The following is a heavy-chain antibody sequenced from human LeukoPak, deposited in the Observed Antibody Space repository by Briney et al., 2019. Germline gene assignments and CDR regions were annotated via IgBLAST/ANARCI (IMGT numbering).Heavy chain of an antibody. J-gene: IGHJ4*02. CDR3: SGSGYSSGRGY. D-gene: IGHD6-19*01. V-gene: IGHV3-7*01. CDR2: IKVDGSEK. CDR1: GFTFNSYW. Sequence: GGSLRLSCAASGFTFNSYWMSWVRQAPGKGLEWVANIKVDGSEKYYVDSVKGRFTISRDNAKNSLYLQMNSLRAEDTAIYYCSGSGYSSGRGYWGQGTQVTVSS.